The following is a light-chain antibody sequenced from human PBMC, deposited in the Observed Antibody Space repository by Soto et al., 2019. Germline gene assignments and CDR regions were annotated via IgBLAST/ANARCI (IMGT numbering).Light chain of an antibody. CDR3: AAWDDSLNGHVV. J-gene: IGLJ2*01. CDR1: SSNIGSNT. Sequence: QSVLTQPPSASGTPGQWVTISCSGSSSNIGSNTVNWYQQLPGTAPKLLIYSDNQRPSGVPDRFSGSKSGTSASLAISGLQSEDEADYYCAAWDDSLNGHVVFGGGTKVTVL. CDR2: SDN. V-gene: IGLV1-44*01.